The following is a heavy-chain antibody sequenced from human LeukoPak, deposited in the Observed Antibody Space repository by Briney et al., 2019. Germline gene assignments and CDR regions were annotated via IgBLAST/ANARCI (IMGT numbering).Heavy chain of an antibody. CDR3: ARDQETVTNGFDY. CDR2: INPNSGGT. V-gene: IGHV1-2*02. J-gene: IGHJ4*02. Sequence: ASVKVSCKASGYAFTGYYMHWLRQAPGQGLEWMGWINPNSGGTNYAQKFQGRVTMTRDTSISTAYMELSRLRSDDTAVYYCARDQETVTNGFDYWGQGTLVTVSS. D-gene: IGHD4-17*01. CDR1: GYAFTGYY.